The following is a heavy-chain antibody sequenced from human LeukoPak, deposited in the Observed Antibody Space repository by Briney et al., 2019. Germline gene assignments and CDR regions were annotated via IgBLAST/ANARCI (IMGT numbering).Heavy chain of an antibody. D-gene: IGHD1-26*01. CDR2: ISYDGSNK. V-gene: IGHV3-30*18. Sequence: QTGGSLRLSCTVSGFTVSSNSMSWVRQAPGRGLEWVAVISYDGSNKYYADSVKGRFTISRDNSKNTLYLQMNSLRAEDTAVYYCAKDLSGSPFDYWGQGTLVTVSS. CDR3: AKDLSGSPFDY. CDR1: GFTVSSNS. J-gene: IGHJ4*02.